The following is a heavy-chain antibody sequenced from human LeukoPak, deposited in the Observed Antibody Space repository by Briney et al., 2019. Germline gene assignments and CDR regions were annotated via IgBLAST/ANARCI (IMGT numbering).Heavy chain of an antibody. D-gene: IGHD6-19*01. CDR1: GFTFDDYT. CDR2: ISWDGGST. Sequence: PGGSLRLSCAASGFTFDDYTMHWVRQASGKGLEWVSLISWDGGSTYYADSVKGRFTISRDNSKNSLYLQMNSLRTEDTALYYCARAVEKVAVAGTCAFDIWGQGTMVTVSS. CDR3: ARAVEKVAVAGTCAFDI. J-gene: IGHJ3*02. V-gene: IGHV3-43*01.